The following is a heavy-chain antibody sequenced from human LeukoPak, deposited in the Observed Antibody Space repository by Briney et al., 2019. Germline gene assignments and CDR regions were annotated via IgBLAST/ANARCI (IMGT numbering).Heavy chain of an antibody. J-gene: IGHJ5*02. CDR2: VSGSGTTT. Sequence: GGSLRLSCAASGFTFSSYAMNWVRQAPGKGLEWVSVVSGSGTTTYYADSVKGRFTISRDNSKNTLYLQMNSLRSEDTAVYYCAKGRIAAASTNWFDPWGQGTLVTVSS. CDR3: AKGRIAAASTNWFDP. D-gene: IGHD6-13*01. CDR1: GFTFSSYA. V-gene: IGHV3-23*01.